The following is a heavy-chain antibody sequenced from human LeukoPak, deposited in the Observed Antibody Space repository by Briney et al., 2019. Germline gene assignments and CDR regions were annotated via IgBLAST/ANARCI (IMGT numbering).Heavy chain of an antibody. CDR2: INSNSGAT. D-gene: IGHD2-8*01. V-gene: IGHV1-2*02. Sequence: ASVKVSCKASGFTLNDDYMCWVRPAPGQRLEWMGWINSNSGATKYAQKFQSRVTMTMDTSISTVYMELSSLRLDDTAVYYCARDGNSVMVELDYWGQGTLVTVSS. CDR1: GFTLNDDY. CDR3: ARDGNSVMVELDY. J-gene: IGHJ4*03.